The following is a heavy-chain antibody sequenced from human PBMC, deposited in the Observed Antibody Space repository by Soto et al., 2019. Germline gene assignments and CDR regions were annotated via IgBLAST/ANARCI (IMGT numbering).Heavy chain of an antibody. J-gene: IGHJ6*02. D-gene: IGHD3-3*01. Sequence: EASVKVSCKASGYTFTGYYMHWVRQAPGQGLEWMGWINPNSGGTNYAQKFQGRVTMTRDTSISTAYMELSRLRSDDTAVYYCARSLITIFGVAPGPYYYGMDVWGQGTTVTVSS. CDR3: ARSLITIFGVAPGPYYYGMDV. V-gene: IGHV1-2*02. CDR1: GYTFTGYY. CDR2: INPNSGGT.